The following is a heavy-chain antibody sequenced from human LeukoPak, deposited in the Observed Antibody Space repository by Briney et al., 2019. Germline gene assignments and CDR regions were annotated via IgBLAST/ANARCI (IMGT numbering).Heavy chain of an antibody. J-gene: IGHJ4*02. CDR2: ISGGGTAT. D-gene: IGHD5-12*01. CDR1: GFPFSNYA. V-gene: IGHV3-23*01. Sequence: GGSLRLSCAASGFPFSNYAMTWVRQAPGGGLEWVSVISGGGTATYYADSVKGRLTISRDNSKNTLYLQMNSLRAEDTTVYYCAKGHSGYGTGFDLWGRGTLVTVSS. CDR3: AKGHSGYGTGFDL.